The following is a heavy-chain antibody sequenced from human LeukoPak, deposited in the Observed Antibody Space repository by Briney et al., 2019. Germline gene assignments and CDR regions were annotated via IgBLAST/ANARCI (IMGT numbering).Heavy chain of an antibody. CDR1: GFTFSSYS. D-gene: IGHD1-26*01. Sequence: PGGSLRLSCAASGFTFSSYSMNWVRQAPGKGLEWVSYISSSSSTIYYADSVKGRFTISRDNSKNTLYLQMNSLRAEDTAVYYCAKARDLAIVAAHFDYWGQGTLVTVSS. J-gene: IGHJ4*02. CDR3: AKARDLAIVAAHFDY. CDR2: ISSSSSTI. V-gene: IGHV3-48*01.